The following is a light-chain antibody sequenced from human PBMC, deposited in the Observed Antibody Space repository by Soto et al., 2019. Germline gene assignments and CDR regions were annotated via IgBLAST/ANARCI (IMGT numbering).Light chain of an antibody. CDR3: NSYTSSNTYV. V-gene: IGLV2-18*02. CDR1: SSDVGSYNR. CDR2: EVN. J-gene: IGLJ1*01. Sequence: QSALTQPPSVSGSPGQSVTISCTGTSSDVGSYNRVSWYQQPPGTAPKLMIYEVNNRPSGVPDRFSGSKSGNTASLTITGLQAEDKADYYCNSYTSSNTYVFGTGTKVTVL.